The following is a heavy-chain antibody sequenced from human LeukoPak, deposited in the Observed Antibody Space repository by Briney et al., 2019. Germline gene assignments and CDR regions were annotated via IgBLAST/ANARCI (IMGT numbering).Heavy chain of an antibody. V-gene: IGHV3-21*01. CDR3: ARDLGTYVGARGGVDY. J-gene: IGHJ4*02. CDR2: ISSGSSYI. CDR1: GFTFSSYS. D-gene: IGHD1-26*01. Sequence: GGSLRLSCAASGFTFSSYSMNWVRQAPGKGLEWVSSISSGSSYIYYADSVKGRFTISRDNAKNSLYLQMNSLRAEDTAVYYCARDLGTYVGARGGVDYWGQRTLVTVSS.